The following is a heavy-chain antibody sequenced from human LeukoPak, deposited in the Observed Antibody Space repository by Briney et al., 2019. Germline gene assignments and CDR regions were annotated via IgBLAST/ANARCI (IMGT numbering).Heavy chain of an antibody. CDR1: GGSISSSSYY. V-gene: IGHV4-39*01. J-gene: IGHJ5*02. D-gene: IGHD3-22*01. Sequence: SETLSLTCTVSGGSISSSSYYWGWIRQPPGKGLEWIGSIYYSGSTYYNPSLKSRVTISVDTSKNQFSLKLSSVTAADTAVYYCARQSSGYQIYNWFDPWGQGTLVTVSS. CDR3: ARQSSGYQIYNWFDP. CDR2: IYYSGST.